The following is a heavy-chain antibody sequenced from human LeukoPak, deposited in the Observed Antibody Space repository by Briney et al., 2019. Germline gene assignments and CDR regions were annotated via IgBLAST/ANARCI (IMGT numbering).Heavy chain of an antibody. Sequence: GRSLRLSCAASGFTFSSYGMHWVRQAPGKGLEWVAVISYDGSNKYYADSVKGRFTISRDNSKNTLYLQMNSLRAEDTAVYYCAKEPVVPAAPLDYWSQGTLVTVSS. D-gene: IGHD2-2*01. J-gene: IGHJ4*02. CDR1: GFTFSSYG. CDR2: ISYDGSNK. CDR3: AKEPVVPAAPLDY. V-gene: IGHV3-30*18.